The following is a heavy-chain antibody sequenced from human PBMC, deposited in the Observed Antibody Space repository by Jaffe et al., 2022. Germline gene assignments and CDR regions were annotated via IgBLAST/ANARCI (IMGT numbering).Heavy chain of an antibody. CDR1: GFSLSTSGVG. CDR2: IYWDDDK. CDR3: AHCLGGRWDQGYYFDY. V-gene: IGHV2-5*02. J-gene: IGHJ4*02. Sequence: QITLKESGPTLVKPTQTLTLTCTFSGFSLSTSGVGVGWIRQPPGKALEWLVLIYWDDDKRYSPSLKSRLTITKDTSKNQVVLTMTNMDPVDTATYYCAHCLGGRWDQGYYFDYWGQGTLVTVSS. D-gene: IGHD3-16*01.